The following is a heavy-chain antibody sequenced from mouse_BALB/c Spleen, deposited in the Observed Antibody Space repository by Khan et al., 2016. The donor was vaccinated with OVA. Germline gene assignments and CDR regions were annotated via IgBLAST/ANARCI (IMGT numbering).Heavy chain of an antibody. CDR3: IRDGTYHRNGDWITY. CDR1: GYTFTSYT. CDR2: INPSNGYT. D-gene: IGHD2-14*01. J-gene: IGHJ3*01. Sequence: QVQLQQSGAELARPGASVKLSCKASGYTFTSYTIHWIKERPGQGLEWIGYINPSNGYTNYNQKFKDKATLTTDKSSTTAYLQLSSLTSDDSAAFSCIRDGTYHRNGDWITYWGQGTLVTVSA. V-gene: IGHV1-4*01.